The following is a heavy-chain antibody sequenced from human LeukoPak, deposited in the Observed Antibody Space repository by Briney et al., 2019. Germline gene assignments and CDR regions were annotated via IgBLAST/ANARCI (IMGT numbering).Heavy chain of an antibody. Sequence: PSETLSLTCAVSGGSISSSSYYWGWIRQPPGKGLEWIGSIYYSGSTYYNPSLKSRVTISVDTSKNQFSLKLSSVTAADTAVYYCATRDYYDVNYFDYWGQGTLVTVSS. CDR3: ATRDYYDVNYFDY. V-gene: IGHV4-39*01. CDR1: GGSISSSSYY. D-gene: IGHD3-22*01. J-gene: IGHJ4*02. CDR2: IYYSGST.